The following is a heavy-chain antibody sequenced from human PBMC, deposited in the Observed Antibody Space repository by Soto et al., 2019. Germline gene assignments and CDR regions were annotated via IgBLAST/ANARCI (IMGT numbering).Heavy chain of an antibody. D-gene: IGHD3-10*01. CDR1: GFTFSSYA. V-gene: IGHV3-30-3*01. CDR2: ISYDGSNK. J-gene: IGHJ5*02. CDR3: ASKWFGELRSDP. Sequence: QVQLVESGGGVVQPGRSLRLSCAASGFTFSSYAMHWVRQAPGKGLEWVAVISYDGSNKYYADSVKGRFTISRDNSKNTLYLQMNSLRAEDTAVYYCASKWFGELRSDPWGQGTLVTVSS.